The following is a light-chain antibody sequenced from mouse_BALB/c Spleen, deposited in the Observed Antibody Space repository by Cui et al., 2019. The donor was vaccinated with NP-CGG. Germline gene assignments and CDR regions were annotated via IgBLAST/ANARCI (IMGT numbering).Light chain of an antibody. J-gene: IGKJ2*01. CDR1: HNVGTN. Sequence: IVMTQSQKLMSTSAGDRVSVTCKASHNVGTNVAWYQQKPGQSPKALIYSASYRYSGVPDRFTGSGSGTDFTLTISNVQSEDLAEYFCQQYNSYLYTFGGGTKLEIK. CDR3: QQYNSYLYT. CDR2: SAS. V-gene: IGKV6-15*01.